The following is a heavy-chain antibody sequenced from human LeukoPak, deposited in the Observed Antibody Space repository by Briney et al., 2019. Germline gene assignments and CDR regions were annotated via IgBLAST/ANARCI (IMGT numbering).Heavy chain of an antibody. CDR3: AKGRGYNYGYIFGYFDY. CDR2: IRYDG. V-gene: IGHV3-30*02. Sequence: GGSLRLSCAASGFIFSSYDIHWVREALGNSVEWVASIRYDGYYEDSVKGRFTISRDNDKTSLYLQMISLRAEDTVLYYCAKGRGYNYGYIFGYFDYWGQGTLVTVSA. D-gene: IGHD5-18*01. J-gene: IGHJ4*02. CDR1: GFIFSSYD.